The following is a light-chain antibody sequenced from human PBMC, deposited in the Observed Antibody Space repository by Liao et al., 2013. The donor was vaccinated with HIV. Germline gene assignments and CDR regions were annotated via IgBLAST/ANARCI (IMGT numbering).Light chain of an antibody. V-gene: IGLV3-1*01. J-gene: IGLJ2*01. CDR1: KLGDKY. Sequence: YELTQPPSVSVSPGQTASITCSGDKLGDKYASWYQQKPGQSPVLVIYQDSKRPSGIPERFSGSNSGNTATLTISGTQAMDEADYHCQAWDSSTAVFGGGTKLTVL. CDR2: QDS. CDR3: QAWDSSTAV.